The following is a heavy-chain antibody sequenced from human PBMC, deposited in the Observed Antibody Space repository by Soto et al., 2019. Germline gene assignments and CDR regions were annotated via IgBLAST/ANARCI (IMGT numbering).Heavy chain of an antibody. CDR2: IYYSGST. D-gene: IGHD3-10*01. J-gene: IGHJ2*01. CDR1: GGSISSSSYY. V-gene: IGHV4-39*01. Sequence: QLQLQESGPGLVKPSETLSLTCTVSGGSISSSSYYWGWIRQPPGKGLEWIGSIYYSGSTYNNPSHKSRVTISVDTSKNHFSLKLRSVTAADTAVYYCARHVGVRGVMGSYWYFDLWGRGTLVTVSS. CDR3: ARHVGVRGVMGSYWYFDL.